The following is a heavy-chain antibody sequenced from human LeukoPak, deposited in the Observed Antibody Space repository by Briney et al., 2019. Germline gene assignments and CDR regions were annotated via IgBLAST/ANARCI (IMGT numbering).Heavy chain of an antibody. CDR2: LSPSSTTI. V-gene: IGHV3-48*02. Sequence: GGSLRLSCAASGFNFIVYRMNWVRHAPGKGLEWLSYLSPSSTTIYYADSVKGRFTISRDNAKHSLYLQMNSLRDEDTAVYYCATVHCSGGSCYAGSYYGMDVWGQGTTVTVSS. CDR3: ATVHCSGGSCYAGSYYGMDV. CDR1: GFNFIVYR. J-gene: IGHJ6*02. D-gene: IGHD2-15*01.